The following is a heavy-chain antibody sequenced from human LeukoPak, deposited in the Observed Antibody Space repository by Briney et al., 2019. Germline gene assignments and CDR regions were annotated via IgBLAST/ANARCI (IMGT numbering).Heavy chain of an antibody. CDR2: ISGYNDNI. CDR3: ARALRSWYYFDY. CDR1: GYRFSSYG. J-gene: IGHJ4*02. V-gene: IGHV1-18*01. D-gene: IGHD6-13*01. Sequence: GASVKVSCKASGYRFSSYGITWVRQAPGQGLEWMGWISGYNDNIKYAQNLQGRVTMTTDTSTSTAYMELRSLRSDDTAVYYCARALRSWYYFDYWGQGTLVTVSS.